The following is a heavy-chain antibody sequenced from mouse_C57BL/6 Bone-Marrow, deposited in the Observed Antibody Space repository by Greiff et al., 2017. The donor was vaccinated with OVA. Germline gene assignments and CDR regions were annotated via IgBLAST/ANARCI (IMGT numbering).Heavy chain of an antibody. CDR3: TRGGYYWYFDV. J-gene: IGHJ1*03. CDR1: GYTFTSYW. CDR2: IYPGNSDT. V-gene: IGHV1-5*01. Sequence: EVQLQQSGTVLVRPGASVKMSCKASGYTFTSYWMHWVKQRPGKGLEWIGAIYPGNSDTRYNQKFKGKAKLTADKSASTAYMELSSLTNEDSAVYYCTRGGYYWYFDVWGTGTTVTVSS. D-gene: IGHD1-1*02.